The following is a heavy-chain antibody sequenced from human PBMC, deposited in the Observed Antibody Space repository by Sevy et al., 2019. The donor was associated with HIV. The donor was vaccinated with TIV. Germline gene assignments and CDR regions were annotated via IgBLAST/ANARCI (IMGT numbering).Heavy chain of an antibody. CDR3: ARDNATVSRRGLRYYYYGTDV. CDR1: GFTFRSYA. J-gene: IGHJ6*02. V-gene: IGHV3-7*01. D-gene: IGHD2-2*01. CDR2: IKEDGTKK. Sequence: GGSLRLSCAGSGFTFRSYAIHWVRQAPGRGLEWVANIKEDGTKKSYVDPVKGRSTMSKDNAKNSLYLQMNSLRAEDAAVYYCARDNATVSRRGLRYYYYGTDVWGQGTTVTVSS.